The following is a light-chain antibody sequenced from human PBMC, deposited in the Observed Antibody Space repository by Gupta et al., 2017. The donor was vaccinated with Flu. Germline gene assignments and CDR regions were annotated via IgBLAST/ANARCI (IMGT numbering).Light chain of an antibody. CDR1: QDISNY. CDR3: QQEDDLPLT. J-gene: IGKJ4*01. Sequence: DIQMTQSPSSLSASVGDRVTVTCQASQDISNYLNWYQQKPEKAPNLLIYDASNLETGVPSRFSGSGSATHFTFTISTLQPEDVAKYCCQQEDDLPLTFGGGTKVDIK. CDR2: DAS. V-gene: IGKV1-33*01.